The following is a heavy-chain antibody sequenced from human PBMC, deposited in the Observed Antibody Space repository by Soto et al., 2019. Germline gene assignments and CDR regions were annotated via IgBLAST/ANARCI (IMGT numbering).Heavy chain of an antibody. D-gene: IGHD3-16*01. CDR3: ARRWGEGRVDY. V-gene: IGHV4-4*02. CDR1: GGSISSSNW. J-gene: IGHJ4*02. CDR2: IYHSGST. Sequence: QVQLQESGPGLVKPSGTLSLTCAVSGGSISSSNWWSWVRQPPGKGLQWIGEIYHSGSTNYIPSLQGRXTXSXXKTRNQFSLKLSSVAAADAAVDYCARRWGEGRVDYWGQGTLVTVSS.